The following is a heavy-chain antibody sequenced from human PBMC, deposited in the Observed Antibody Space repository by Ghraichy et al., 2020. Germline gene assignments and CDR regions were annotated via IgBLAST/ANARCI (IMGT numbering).Heavy chain of an antibody. Sequence: SGPTLVKPTQTLTLTCTFSGFSLSTSGVGVGWIRQPPGKALEWLALIYWNDDKRYSPSLKSRLTITKDTSKNQVVLTMTNMDPVDTATYYCAHSPDNSGYYYRSYFDYWGQGTLVTVSS. CDR3: AHSPDNSGYYYRSYFDY. CDR2: IYWNDDK. CDR1: GFSLSTSGVG. V-gene: IGHV2-5*01. D-gene: IGHD3-22*01. J-gene: IGHJ4*02.